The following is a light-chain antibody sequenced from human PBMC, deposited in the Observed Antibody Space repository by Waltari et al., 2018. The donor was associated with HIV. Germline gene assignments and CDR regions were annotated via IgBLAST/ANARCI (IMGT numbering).Light chain of an antibody. V-gene: IGLV2-11*01. CDR3: CSYAGSYTLV. CDR2: DVS. CDR1: SSDVGGSNY. J-gene: IGLJ2*01. Sequence: QSALTQPRSVSGSPGQSVPISCTGTSSDVGGSNYGSWYQQHPGKAPKLMIYDVSKRPSGVPDRFSGAKSGNTASLTISGLQAEDEADYYCCSYAGSYTLVFGGGTKLTVL.